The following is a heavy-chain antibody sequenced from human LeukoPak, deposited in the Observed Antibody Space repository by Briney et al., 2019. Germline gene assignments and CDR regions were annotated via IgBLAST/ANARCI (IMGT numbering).Heavy chain of an antibody. V-gene: IGHV4-59*08. CDR3: ARHVTISGPYDASDI. J-gene: IGHJ3*02. CDR2: IFYSGGT. CDR1: GDSISSDY. Sequence: SETLSLTCTVSGDSISSDYWSWIRQPPGKGLGWIGYIFYSGGTDYNPSLKSRVTISVETSKNQISLKLRSVTAADTAVYYCARHVTISGPYDASDIWGQGTMVTVSP. D-gene: IGHD5-24*01.